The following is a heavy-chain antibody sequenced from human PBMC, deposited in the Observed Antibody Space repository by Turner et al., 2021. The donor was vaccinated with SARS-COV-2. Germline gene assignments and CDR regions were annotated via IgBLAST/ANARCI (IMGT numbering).Heavy chain of an antibody. CDR2: FDPEDAKT. J-gene: IGHJ4*02. D-gene: IGHD2-21*02. CDR1: GYTLTELS. V-gene: IGHV1-24*01. Sequence: QVQLVQSGAEVKKPGASVNVSCKVSGYTLTELSMHWVRQAPGKGLEWMGGFDPEDAKTIYAQKFQGRVTMTEDTSTDTAYMELSSLRSEDTAVYYCATGYAYCGGGCSIDFWGQGTLVTVSS. CDR3: ATGYAYCGGGCSIDF.